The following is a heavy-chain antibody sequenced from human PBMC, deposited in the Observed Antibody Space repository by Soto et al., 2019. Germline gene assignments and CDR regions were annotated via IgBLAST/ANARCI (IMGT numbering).Heavy chain of an antibody. CDR2: IYYSGST. D-gene: IGHD3-3*01. CDR3: AREDGTYYDFWSGPWFDP. Sequence: SETLSLTCTVSGGSISSYYWSWIRQPPGKGLEWIGYIYYSGSTNYNPSLKSRVTISVDTSKNQFSLKLSSVTDADTAVYYCAREDGTYYDFWSGPWFDPWGQGTLVTVSS. CDR1: GGSISSYY. J-gene: IGHJ5*02. V-gene: IGHV4-59*01.